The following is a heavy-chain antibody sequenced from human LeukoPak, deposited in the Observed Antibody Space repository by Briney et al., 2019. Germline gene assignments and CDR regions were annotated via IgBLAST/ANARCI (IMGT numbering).Heavy chain of an antibody. CDR2: INPNSGGT. D-gene: IGHD6-19*01. CDR3: ARDYSSGWYVGVY. J-gene: IGHJ4*02. CDR1: GYTFTGYY. V-gene: IGHV1-2*06. Sequence: ASVKVSCKASGYTFTGYYMHWVRQAPGQGLEWMGRINPNSGGTNYAQKFKGRVTMTRDTSISTAYMELSRLRSDDTAVYYCARDYSSGWYVGVYWGQGTLVTVSS.